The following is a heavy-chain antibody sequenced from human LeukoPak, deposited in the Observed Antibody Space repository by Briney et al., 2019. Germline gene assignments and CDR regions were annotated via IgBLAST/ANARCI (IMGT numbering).Heavy chain of an antibody. CDR3: ARRTYYYDSSGYPMPIFDY. CDR1: GYSFTSYW. Sequence: GESLKISCKGSGYSFTSYWIGWVRQMPGKGLEWMGIIYPGDSDTRYSPSFQGQVTISADKSISTAYLQWSSLKASDTAMYYCARRTYYYDSSGYPMPIFDYRGQGTLVTVSS. V-gene: IGHV5-51*01. CDR2: IYPGDSDT. J-gene: IGHJ4*02. D-gene: IGHD3-22*01.